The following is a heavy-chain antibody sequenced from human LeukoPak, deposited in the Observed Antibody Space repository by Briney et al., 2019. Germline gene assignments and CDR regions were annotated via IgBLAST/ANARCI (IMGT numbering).Heavy chain of an antibody. CDR1: GFTFSSYN. J-gene: IGHJ4*02. V-gene: IGHV3-21*04. CDR2: ITSSSSYI. D-gene: IGHD3-22*01. Sequence: GGSLRLSCAASGFTFSSYNMNWVRQAPGKGLEWVSSITSSSSYIYYADSVKGRFTISRDNAKNSLYLQMNNLRVEDTALYYCAKSAVITPYYFDFWGQGTLVTVSS. CDR3: AKSAVITPYYFDF.